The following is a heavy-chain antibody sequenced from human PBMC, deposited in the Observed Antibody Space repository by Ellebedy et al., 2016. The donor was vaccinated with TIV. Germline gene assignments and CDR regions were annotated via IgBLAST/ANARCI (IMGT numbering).Heavy chain of an antibody. V-gene: IGHV3-7*03. CDR1: GFLISGDW. CDR2: INPDGSAE. Sequence: GESLKIPCAASGFLISGDWMSWVRQAPGKGLEWVAHINPDGSAEYYVDSVKGRFTISRDNAKRSLFLQMNSLRVDDTAVYYCVTWGQSYGRWGQGSLVTISS. D-gene: IGHD3-16*01. CDR3: VTWGQSYGR. J-gene: IGHJ4*02.